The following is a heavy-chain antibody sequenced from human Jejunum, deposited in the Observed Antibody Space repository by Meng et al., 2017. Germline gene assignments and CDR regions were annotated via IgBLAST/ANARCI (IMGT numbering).Heavy chain of an antibody. J-gene: IGHJ4*02. Sequence: ASVKVSCKASGYTLTGSYMHWVRQAPGQGLEWVGRINPINGDTNSAQKFQGRVTLTRDTSISTDYMELTSLGSDDTAVYYCARGFNYAYDYWGQGTLVTFSS. D-gene: IGHD3-16*01. V-gene: IGHV1-2*06. CDR2: INPINGDT. CDR1: GYTLTGSY. CDR3: ARGFNYAYDY.